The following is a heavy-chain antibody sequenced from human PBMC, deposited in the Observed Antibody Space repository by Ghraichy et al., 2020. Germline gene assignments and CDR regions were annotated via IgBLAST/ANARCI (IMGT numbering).Heavy chain of an antibody. J-gene: IGHJ4*02. D-gene: IGHD1-7*01. CDR1: GYSFTSYW. Sequence: GESLNISCKGSGYSFTSYWIGWVRQMPGKGLEWMGIIYPGDSDTRYSPSFQGQVTISADKSISTAYLQWSSLKASDTAMYYCARGVDNWNYAGYFDYWGQGTLVTVSS. V-gene: IGHV5-51*01. CDR2: IYPGDSDT. CDR3: ARGVDNWNYAGYFDY.